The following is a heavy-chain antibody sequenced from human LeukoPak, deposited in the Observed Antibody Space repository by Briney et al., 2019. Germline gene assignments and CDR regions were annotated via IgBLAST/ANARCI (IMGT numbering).Heavy chain of an antibody. CDR2: IYTSGST. V-gene: IGHV4-4*07. CDR1: GGSISSYY. CDR3: ARDSSGFYGSGKTFDY. D-gene: IGHD3-10*01. Sequence: PSETLSLTCTVSGGSISSYYWSWTRQPAGKGLEWIGRIYTSGSTNYNPSLKSRVTMSVDTSKNNFSLKLSSVTAADTAVYYCARDSSGFYGSGKTFDYWGQGTLVTVSS. J-gene: IGHJ4*02.